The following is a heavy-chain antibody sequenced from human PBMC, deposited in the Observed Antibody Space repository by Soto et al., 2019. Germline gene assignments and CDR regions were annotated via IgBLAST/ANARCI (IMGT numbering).Heavy chain of an antibody. CDR3: ARAGGYSGYDYAFDI. CDR2: ISSSSSYI. D-gene: IGHD5-12*01. V-gene: IGHV3-21*02. CDR1: GFSVSSNY. Sequence: EVQLVETGGGLIQPGGSLRLSCAASGFSVSSNYMSWVRQAPGKGLEWVSSISSSSSYIYYADSVKGRFTISRDNAKNSLYLQMNSLRAEDTAVYYCARAGGYSGYDYAFDIWGQGTMVTVSS. J-gene: IGHJ3*02.